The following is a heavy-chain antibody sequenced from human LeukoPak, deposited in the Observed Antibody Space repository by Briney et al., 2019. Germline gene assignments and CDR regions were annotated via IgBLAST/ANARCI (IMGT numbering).Heavy chain of an antibody. V-gene: IGHV1-2*02. D-gene: IGHD3-10*01. CDR1: GYTFTAYY. J-gene: IGHJ4*02. Sequence: ASLKVSCKASGYTFTAYYMHWVRQAPGQGLEWMGWINPNSGGINYGQKFQGRVTMTRDTSISTAYMELSRLTSDDTAVYYCAREAANMVRGVMGKWGQGTLVTVSS. CDR3: AREAANMVRGVMGK. CDR2: INPNSGGI.